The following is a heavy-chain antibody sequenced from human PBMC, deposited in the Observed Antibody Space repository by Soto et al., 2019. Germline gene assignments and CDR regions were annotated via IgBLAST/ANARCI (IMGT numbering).Heavy chain of an antibody. Sequence: ASVKVSCKASGYTFTSYGISWVRQAPGQGLEWMGWISAYNGNTNYAQKLQGRVTMTTDTSTSTAYMELRSLRSDDTAVYYCARTAPYRGAPTYYFDYWGQGTLVTVSS. CDR3: ARTAPYRGAPTYYFDY. CDR2: ISAYNGNT. V-gene: IGHV1-18*01. CDR1: GYTFTSYG. D-gene: IGHD5-12*01. J-gene: IGHJ4*02.